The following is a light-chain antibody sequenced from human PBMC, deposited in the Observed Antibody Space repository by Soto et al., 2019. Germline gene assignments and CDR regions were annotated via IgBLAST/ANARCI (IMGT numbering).Light chain of an antibody. CDR2: DTS. CDR1: TGAVTSGHY. J-gene: IGLJ3*02. Sequence: QAVVTQEPSLTVSPGGTVTLTCGSSTGAVTSGHYPYWFQQKPGQAPRTLIYDTSNKYSWTPARFSGSLLGGKAALTLSGAHPDHEAEYFCLLSYSRARVFGGGTKLTVL. CDR3: LLSYSRARV. V-gene: IGLV7-46*01.